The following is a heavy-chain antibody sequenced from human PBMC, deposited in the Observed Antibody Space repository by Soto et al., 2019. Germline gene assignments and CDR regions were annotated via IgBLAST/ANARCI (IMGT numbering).Heavy chain of an antibody. V-gene: IGHV1-69*01. CDR3: ARRVLMDTGMRYYYGMDV. CDR2: IIPMFGTA. Sequence: QVQLVQSGAEVKKPGSSVKVSCKASGGTFSSYAMNWVRQAPGQGLEWMGGIIPMFGTADYAQKFQGRVTINEDESTSTAYLELSSLRSADTAVYFCARRVLMDTGMRYYYGMDVWGQGTTVTVSS. J-gene: IGHJ6*02. D-gene: IGHD5-18*01. CDR1: GGTFSSYA.